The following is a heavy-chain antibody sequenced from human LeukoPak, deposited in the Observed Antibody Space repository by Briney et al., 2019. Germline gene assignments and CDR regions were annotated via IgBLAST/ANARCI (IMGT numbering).Heavy chain of an antibody. Sequence: SETLSLTCAVYGGSFSGYYWSWIRQPPGKGLEWIGEINHSGSNNYNPSLKSRVTLSVDTSKNQFSLKLSSVTAADTAVYYCARGARYCSSTSCFSHWFDPWGQGTLVTDSS. CDR2: INHSGSN. D-gene: IGHD2-2*01. CDR1: GGSFSGYY. CDR3: ARGARYCSSTSCFSHWFDP. V-gene: IGHV4-34*01. J-gene: IGHJ5*02.